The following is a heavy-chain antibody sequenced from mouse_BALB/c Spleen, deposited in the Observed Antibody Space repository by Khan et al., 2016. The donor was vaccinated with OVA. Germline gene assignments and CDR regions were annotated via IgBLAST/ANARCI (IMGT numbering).Heavy chain of an antibody. D-gene: IGHD1-1*01. Sequence: EVQLQESGPGLVKPSQSLSLTCTVTGYSITSDYAWNWIRQFPGNKLEWMGYISNSGRTSYNPSLKSRISITRDTSKNQFLLQLNSVTTEDTATYYCARSVTITTVVAADFVYWCQGTTLTVSS. J-gene: IGHJ2*01. V-gene: IGHV3-2*02. CDR3: ARSVTITTVVAADFVY. CDR1: GYSITSDYA. CDR2: ISNSGRT.